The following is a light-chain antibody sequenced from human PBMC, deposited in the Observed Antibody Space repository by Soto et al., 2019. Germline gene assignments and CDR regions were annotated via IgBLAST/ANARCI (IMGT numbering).Light chain of an antibody. J-gene: IGKJ4*01. CDR1: QSVLYNSNNKHY. CDR3: QQYYTTPLT. CDR2: WAS. V-gene: IGKV4-1*01. Sequence: DIVMTQSPDSLAVSLGERATINCKPSQSVLYNSNNKHYLAWYQHKPGQPPRLLIYWASTRESGVPDRFSGSGSGRDLTLTIISLQPEDVAVYYCQQYYTTPLTFGGGTKVQIK.